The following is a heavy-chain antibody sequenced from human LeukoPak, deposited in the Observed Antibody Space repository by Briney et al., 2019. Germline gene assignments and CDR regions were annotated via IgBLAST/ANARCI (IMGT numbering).Heavy chain of an antibody. D-gene: IGHD2-2*01. CDR1: GFTFRSYV. CDR2: ISANGGST. Sequence: SGGSLRLSCAASGFTFRSYVMRWVRQAPGKGLEWVSSISANGGSTYYADSVKGRFTISRDNSRNTLYLQMNSLRAEDTGVYYCAKECSSTTCSDNYWGQGTLVTVSS. V-gene: IGHV3-23*01. CDR3: AKECSSTTCSDNY. J-gene: IGHJ4*02.